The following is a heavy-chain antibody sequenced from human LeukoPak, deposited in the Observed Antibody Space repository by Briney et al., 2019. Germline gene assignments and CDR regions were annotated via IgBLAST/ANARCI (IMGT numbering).Heavy chain of an antibody. CDR3: ARALLSSRPRYNWFDP. J-gene: IGHJ5*02. V-gene: IGHV3-21*01. Sequence: PGGTLRLSCAASGFTFSSYNMNWVRQAPGKGLEWVSSINYSRSYIYYADSVQALFTISRDNAKNSLYLQMSSVGAEDKAVDYGARALLSSRPRYNWFDPWGQGTQVTVSS. D-gene: IGHD6-13*01. CDR2: INYSRSYI. CDR1: GFTFSSYN.